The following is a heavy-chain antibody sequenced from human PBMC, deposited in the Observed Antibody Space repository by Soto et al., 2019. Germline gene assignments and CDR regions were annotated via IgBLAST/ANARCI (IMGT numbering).Heavy chain of an antibody. D-gene: IGHD1-7*01. CDR3: ARESGDNWDYEAY. V-gene: IGHV4-4*07. CDR1: GGSITSYR. Sequence: QVQLQESGPGLVKPLETLSLTCTVSGGSITSYRWSWIRQSAGKGLEWIGRINTSGNTHYNPSLKSRVTVSIDPSRNQFFLTVNSVTAADSAVYYCARESGDNWDYEAYWGQGTPASVSS. CDR2: INTSGNT. J-gene: IGHJ4*02.